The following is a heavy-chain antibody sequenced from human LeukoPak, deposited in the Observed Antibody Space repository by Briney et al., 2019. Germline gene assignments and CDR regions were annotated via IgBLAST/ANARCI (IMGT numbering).Heavy chain of an antibody. J-gene: IGHJ5*02. CDR2: ITGSGGRT. D-gene: IGHD3-9*01. CDR3: AKNPSILRINWFDP. CDR1: GFTFSSYA. V-gene: IGHV3-23*01. Sequence: GGSLRLSCAASGFTFSSYAMSWVRQAPGKGLEWMSSITGSGGRTYYADSVKGRFTISRDNSKNTVYLQMNSLRTEDTAVYYCAKNPSILRINWFDPWGQGTLVTVSS.